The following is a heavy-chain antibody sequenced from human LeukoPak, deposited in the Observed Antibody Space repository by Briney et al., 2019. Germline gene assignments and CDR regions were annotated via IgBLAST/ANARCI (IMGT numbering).Heavy chain of an antibody. V-gene: IGHV1-8*02. CDR2: MNPNSGNT. CDR3: ARGFCTGSGSYYFS. CDR1: GYSLINYY. J-gene: IGHJ5*02. Sequence: GASVKVSCKASGYSLINYYMHWVRQATGQGLEWMGWMNPNSGNTGYAQKFQGRVTMTRNTSISTAYMELSSLRSEDTAVYYCARGFCTGSGSYYFSWGQGTLVTVSS. D-gene: IGHD3-10*01.